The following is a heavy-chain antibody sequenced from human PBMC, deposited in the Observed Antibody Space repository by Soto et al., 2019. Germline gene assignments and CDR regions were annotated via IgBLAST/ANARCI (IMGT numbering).Heavy chain of an antibody. CDR3: AKDSSAAFDY. V-gene: IGHV3-30*18. J-gene: IGHJ4*02. Sequence: PAGSLRLSCVASVFTLRTSGMHWFRQAPSKGLEWVAVISHDGSNQFYAESVKGRFTISRDNSKNMLYLQMNSLRADDSAVYFCAKDSSAAFDYWGQGTVVTVPQ. D-gene: IGHD6-25*01. CDR1: VFTLRTSG. CDR2: ISHDGSNQ.